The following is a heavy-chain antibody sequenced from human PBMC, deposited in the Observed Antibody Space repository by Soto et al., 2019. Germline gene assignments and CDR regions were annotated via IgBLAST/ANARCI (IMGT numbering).Heavy chain of an antibody. Sequence: VQLVESGGGLVQPGRSLRLSCAASGFTFDDYAMHWVRQAPGKGLEWVSGISWNSGSIGYADSVKGRFTISRDNATNSLYLQMNSLRAEDTALYYCAKDGRRYYDILTGYAAYYFDYWGQGTLVTVSS. J-gene: IGHJ4*02. CDR2: ISWNSGSI. D-gene: IGHD3-9*01. CDR1: GFTFDDYA. V-gene: IGHV3-9*01. CDR3: AKDGRRYYDILTGYAAYYFDY.